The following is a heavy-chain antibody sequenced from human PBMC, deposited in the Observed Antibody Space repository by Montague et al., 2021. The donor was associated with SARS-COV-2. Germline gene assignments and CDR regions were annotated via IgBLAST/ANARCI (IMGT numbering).Heavy chain of an antibody. CDR2: VSNSGST. Sequence: SETLSLTCTVSGGSISSYYWSWIRQPPGKGLEWIGSVSNSGSTNNNPSLKSRVTISVDTSTNQFSLKLSSVTAADTALYYCARGFDYWGQGTLVTVSS. V-gene: IGHV4-59*13. J-gene: IGHJ4*02. CDR1: GGSISSYY. CDR3: ARGFDY.